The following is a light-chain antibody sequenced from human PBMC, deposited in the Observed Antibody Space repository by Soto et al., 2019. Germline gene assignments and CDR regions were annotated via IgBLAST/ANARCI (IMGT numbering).Light chain of an antibody. J-gene: IGLJ3*02. CDR2: LNSDGSH. CDR3: QTWGTGIRV. CDR1: RGHSSYA. V-gene: IGLV4-69*01. Sequence: QSVLTQSPSASASLGASVKLTCTLSRGHSSYAIAWHQQQPEKGPRYLMNLNSDGSHTNGDGIPDRFSGSSSGAERYLTIASLQSEDEADYYCQTWGTGIRVFGGGTKLPVL.